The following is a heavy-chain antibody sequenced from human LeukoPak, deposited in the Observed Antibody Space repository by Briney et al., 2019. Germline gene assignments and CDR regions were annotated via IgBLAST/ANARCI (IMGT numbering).Heavy chain of an antibody. CDR3: AELGITMIGGV. J-gene: IGHJ6*04. Sequence: GGALRLSCAASGFTFSSYEMNWVRQAPGKGLEWVSYISSSGSTIYYADSVKGRFTISRDSAKNSLYLQMNSLRAEDTAVYYCAELGITMIGGVWGKGTTVTISS. CDR1: GFTFSSYE. CDR2: ISSSGSTI. V-gene: IGHV3-48*03. D-gene: IGHD3-10*02.